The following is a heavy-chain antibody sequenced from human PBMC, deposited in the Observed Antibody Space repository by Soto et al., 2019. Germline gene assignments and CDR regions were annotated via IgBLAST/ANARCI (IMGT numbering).Heavy chain of an antibody. CDR2: ISSNGGST. V-gene: IGHV3-64*01. J-gene: IGHJ4*02. CDR1: GFTFISYA. Sequence: PGGSLRLSCAAPGFTFISYAMHWVRQASGKGLEYVSAISSNGGSTYYANSVKGRFTISRDNSKNTLYLQVGSLRAEDMAAYYCARQSYSSYYFDYWGQGT. D-gene: IGHD6-13*01. CDR3: ARQSYSSYYFDY.